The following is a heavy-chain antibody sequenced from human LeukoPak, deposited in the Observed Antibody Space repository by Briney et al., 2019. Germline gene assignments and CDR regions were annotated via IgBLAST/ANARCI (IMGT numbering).Heavy chain of an antibody. Sequence: ASVKVSCKASGYTFTSYYMHWVRQAPGQVLEWMGIINPSGGSTSYAQKFQGRVTMTRDTSTSTVYMELSSLRSEDTVVYYCAREAVAGTSTLFVDYWGQGTLVTVSS. V-gene: IGHV1-46*01. CDR3: AREAVAGTSTLFVDY. D-gene: IGHD6-19*01. CDR1: GYTFTSYY. CDR2: INPSGGST. J-gene: IGHJ4*02.